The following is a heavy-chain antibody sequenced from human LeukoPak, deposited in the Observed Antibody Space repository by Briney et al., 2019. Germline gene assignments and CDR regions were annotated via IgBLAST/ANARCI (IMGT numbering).Heavy chain of an antibody. CDR1: GYTFTSYG. V-gene: IGHV1-18*01. CDR2: ISAYSGNT. D-gene: IGHD3-9*01. CDR3: ARDVLRYFDWLLNLDY. Sequence: ASVKVSCKASGYTFTSYGISWVRQAPGQGLEWMGWISAYSGNTNYAQKLQGRVTMTTDTSTSTAYMELRSLRSDDTAVYYCARDVLRYFDWLLNLDYWGQGTLVTVSS. J-gene: IGHJ4*02.